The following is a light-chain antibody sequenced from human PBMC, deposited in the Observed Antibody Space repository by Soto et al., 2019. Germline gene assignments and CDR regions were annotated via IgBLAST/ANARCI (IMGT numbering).Light chain of an antibody. Sequence: SYELTQPPSVSVAPGKTARITCGGNNIGIKSVHWYQQRPGQAPALVIYYDSDRPSGIPERFSGSNSGNTATLTISRVEAGDEADYYCQVWDSVSDHPVFGGGTKVTVL. J-gene: IGLJ2*01. CDR1: NIGIKS. CDR3: QVWDSVSDHPV. CDR2: YDS. V-gene: IGLV3-21*04.